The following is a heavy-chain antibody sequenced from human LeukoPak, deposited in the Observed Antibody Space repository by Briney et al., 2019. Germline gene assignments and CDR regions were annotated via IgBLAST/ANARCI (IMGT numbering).Heavy chain of an antibody. V-gene: IGHV3-23*01. CDR3: ARRTFCSTTSCYIVVDY. D-gene: IGHD2-2*01. J-gene: IGHJ4*02. Sequence: GGSLRLSCAVSGITLSNYGVSWVRQAPGKGLEWVAGISDSGGRTNYADSVKGRFTISRDNPKNTLYLQMNSLRAEDTAVYYCARRTFCSTTSCYIVVDYWGQGTLVTVSS. CDR1: GITLSNYG. CDR2: ISDSGGRT.